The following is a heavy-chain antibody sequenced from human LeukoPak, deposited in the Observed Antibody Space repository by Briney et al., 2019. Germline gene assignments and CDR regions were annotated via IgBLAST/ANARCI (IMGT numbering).Heavy chain of an antibody. CDR2: INHSGST. CDR3: AAITGYSSSDAG. CDR1: GGSFSGYY. V-gene: IGHV4-34*01. Sequence: PSETLSLTCAVYGGSFSGYYWSWIRQPPGKGLEWIGEINHSGSTNYNPSLKSRVTISVDTSKNQFSLKLSSVTAADTAVYYCAAITGYSSSDAGWGQGTLVTVPS. J-gene: IGHJ4*02. D-gene: IGHD6-13*01.